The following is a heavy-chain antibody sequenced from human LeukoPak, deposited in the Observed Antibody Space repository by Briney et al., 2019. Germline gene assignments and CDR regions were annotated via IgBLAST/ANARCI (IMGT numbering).Heavy chain of an antibody. J-gene: IGHJ4*02. D-gene: IGHD4-17*01. V-gene: IGHV3-7*04. CDR1: GFTFSSYW. CDR3: ARGYGDSIHFDY. Sequence: QPGGSLRLSCAASGFTFSSYWMSWVRQAPEKGLEWVANIKRDGSEKYYVDSVKGRFTISRDNAKNSLYLQMNSLRAEEAAVYYCARGYGDSIHFDYWGQGTLVTVSS. CDR2: IKRDGSEK.